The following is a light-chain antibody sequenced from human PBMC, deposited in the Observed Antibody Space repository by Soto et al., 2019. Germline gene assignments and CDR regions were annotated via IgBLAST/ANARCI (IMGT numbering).Light chain of an antibody. CDR2: EVS. J-gene: IGLJ7*01. CDR3: CSYAGDSTWV. CDR1: SSDVGSYNH. Sequence: QSALTQPASVSASPGQSITISCTGTSSDVGSYNHVSWYQQHPGKAPKFMIYEVSQRPSGVSNRFSGSKSGNTASLTISGLQADDEANYYCCSYAGDSTWVFGGGTQLTVL. V-gene: IGLV2-23*02.